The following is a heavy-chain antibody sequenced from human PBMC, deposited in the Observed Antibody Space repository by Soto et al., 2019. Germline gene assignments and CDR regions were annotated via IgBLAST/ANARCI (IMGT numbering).Heavy chain of an antibody. CDR2: IYYSGST. CDR3: AREAPPPAAADTFDY. J-gene: IGHJ4*02. D-gene: IGHD6-13*01. V-gene: IGHV4-59*01. CDR1: GGSISRYY. Sequence: QVQLQESGPGLVKPSETLSLTCTVSGGSISRYYWSWIRQPPGKGLEWIGYIYYSGSTNYNPSLKSRVTISVDTSKNPFSLKLSSVTAADTAVYYCAREAPPPAAADTFDYWCQGTLVTVSS.